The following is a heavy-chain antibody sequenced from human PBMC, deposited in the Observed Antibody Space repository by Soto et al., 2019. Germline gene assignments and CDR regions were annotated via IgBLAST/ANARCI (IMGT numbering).Heavy chain of an antibody. V-gene: IGHV4-39*01. D-gene: IGHD1-7*01. CDR2: IYYSGST. J-gene: IGHJ4*02. CDR3: ATMGTPATGLYYFDY. CDR1: GDSITSNSYF. Sequence: PSETLSLTCTVSGDSITSNSYFWAWIRQPPGKGLEWIGSIYYSGSTYYNPSLKSRFTISVDRSKNQFSLNLSFVTAADTAVYYCATMGTPATGLYYFDYWGQGTLVTVSS.